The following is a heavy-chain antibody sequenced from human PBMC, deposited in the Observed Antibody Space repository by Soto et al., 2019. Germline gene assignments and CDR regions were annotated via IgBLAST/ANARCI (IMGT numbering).Heavy chain of an antibody. CDR1: GFTFSSYA. CDR3: ASVPWASTDYVPKFDY. Sequence: GGSLRLSCAASGFTFSSYAMHWVRQAPGKGLEWVAVISYDGSNKYYADSVKGRFTISRDNSKNTLYLQMNSLRAEDTAVYYCASVPWASTDYVPKFDYWGQGTLVTVSS. CDR2: ISYDGSNK. J-gene: IGHJ4*02. D-gene: IGHD4-17*01. V-gene: IGHV3-30-3*01.